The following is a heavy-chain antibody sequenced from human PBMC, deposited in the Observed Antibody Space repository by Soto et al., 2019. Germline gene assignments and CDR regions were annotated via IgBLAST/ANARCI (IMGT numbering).Heavy chain of an antibody. CDR2: ISYDGSNK. D-gene: IGHD2-15*01. J-gene: IGHJ6*03. Sequence: WGSLRLSCAASGFTFSSYGMLLVRQAPGKGLEWVAVISYDGSNKYYADSVKGRFTISRDNSKNTLYLQMNSLRAEDTAVYYCAKDMEDSPYYYMDVWGKGTTVTVSS. V-gene: IGHV3-30*18. CDR1: GFTFSSYG. CDR3: AKDMEDSPYYYMDV.